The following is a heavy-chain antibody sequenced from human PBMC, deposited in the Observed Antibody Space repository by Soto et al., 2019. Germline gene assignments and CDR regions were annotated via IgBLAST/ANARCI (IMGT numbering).Heavy chain of an antibody. CDR1: GFTFSSYA. Sequence: PGGSLRLSCAASGFTFSSYAMSWVRQAPGKGLEWVSYISSSSSTIYYADSVKGRFTISRDNAKNSLYLQMNSLRAEDTAVYYCARDSTPLDVWGQGTTVTVSS. J-gene: IGHJ6*02. D-gene: IGHD2-15*01. CDR2: ISSSSSTI. CDR3: ARDSTPLDV. V-gene: IGHV3-48*01.